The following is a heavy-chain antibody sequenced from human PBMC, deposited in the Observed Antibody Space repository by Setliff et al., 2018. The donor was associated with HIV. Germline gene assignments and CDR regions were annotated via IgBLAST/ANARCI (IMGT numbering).Heavy chain of an antibody. CDR1: GGSVXXXSYP. V-gene: IGHV4-39*01. D-gene: IGHD2-15*01. Sequence: SETLSLTCTVSGGSVXXXSYPWGRLRQPPEKGLEWIGTIYHTGTTYYNSSLNSRVTIAVDTSKDQFSLNLSTVTAADTAVYYCGRVAGYCAPSRCYGYNAFDIWGPGTMVTVSS. CDR2: IYHTGTT. J-gene: IGHJ3*02. CDR3: GRVAGYCAPSRCYGYNAFDI.